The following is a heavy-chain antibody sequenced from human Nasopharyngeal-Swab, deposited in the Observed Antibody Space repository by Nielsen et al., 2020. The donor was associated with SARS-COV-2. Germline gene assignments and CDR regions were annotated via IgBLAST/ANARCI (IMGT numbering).Heavy chain of an antibody. CDR3: AKGVGSRDGYFGLGYYYMDV. Sequence: GESLKISCAASGFTFSSYGMHWVRQAPGKGLEWVAFIRYDGSNKYYADSVKGRFTISRDNSKNTLYLQMNSLRAEDTAVYYCAKGVGSRDGYFGLGYYYMDVWGNGTTVTVSS. V-gene: IGHV3-30*02. CDR2: IRYDGSNK. J-gene: IGHJ6*03. D-gene: IGHD5-24*01. CDR1: GFTFSSYG.